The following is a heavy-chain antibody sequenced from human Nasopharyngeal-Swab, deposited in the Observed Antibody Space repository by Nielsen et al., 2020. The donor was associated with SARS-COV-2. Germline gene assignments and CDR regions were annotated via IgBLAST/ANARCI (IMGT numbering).Heavy chain of an antibody. D-gene: IGHD3-16*02. Sequence: SETLSLTCAVYGGSFSGYYWSWIRQPPGKGLEWIGEINHSGSTNYNPSLKSRVTISVDTSKNQFSLKLSSVTAADTAVYYCARGRHRYDYVWGSYRYYYYGLDVWGRGTTVTVSS. CDR2: INHSGST. V-gene: IGHV4-34*01. CDR3: ARGRHRYDYVWGSYRYYYYGLDV. CDR1: GGSFSGYY. J-gene: IGHJ6*02.